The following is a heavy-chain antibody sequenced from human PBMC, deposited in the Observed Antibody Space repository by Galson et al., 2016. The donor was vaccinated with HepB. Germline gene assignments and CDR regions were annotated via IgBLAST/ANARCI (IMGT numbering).Heavy chain of an antibody. V-gene: IGHV4-31*03. Sequence: TLSLTCTVSGGSISSGGFYWTWIRQNPGKGLEWIGNIYYSGTTHYNPSLKSRVTISEDTSNNQFSLKLTSVTAADTAVYYCARVAGNPGRTAYYDYWGLGTLVTCSS. D-gene: IGHD4-23*01. CDR1: GGSISSGGFY. CDR3: ARVAGNPGRTAYYDY. J-gene: IGHJ4*02. CDR2: IYYSGTT.